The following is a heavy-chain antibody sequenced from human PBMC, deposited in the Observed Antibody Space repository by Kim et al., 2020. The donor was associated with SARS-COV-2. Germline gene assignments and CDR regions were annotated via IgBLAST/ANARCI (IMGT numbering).Heavy chain of an antibody. J-gene: IGHJ3*02. D-gene: IGHD6-13*01. Sequence: LKSRVTISVDTSKNQFSLKLSSVTAADTAVYYCARDHVIAAAGTGDAFDIWGQGTMVTVSS. V-gene: IGHV4-31*02. CDR3: ARDHVIAAAGTGDAFDI.